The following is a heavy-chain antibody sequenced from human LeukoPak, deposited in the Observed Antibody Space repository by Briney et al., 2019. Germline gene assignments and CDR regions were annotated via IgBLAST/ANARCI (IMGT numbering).Heavy chain of an antibody. CDR3: ARKSTYSFGLDY. Sequence: PGGSLRLSCAASGFTFSDYYIAWIRQSPGKGLEWVSYISSSGSMIYYADSVKGRFTISRDNPNYFLYLQMNSLRAEDTALYYCARKSTYSFGLDYWGRGTLVTVSS. CDR1: GFTFSDYY. V-gene: IGHV3-11*04. D-gene: IGHD5-18*01. CDR2: ISSSGSMI. J-gene: IGHJ4*02.